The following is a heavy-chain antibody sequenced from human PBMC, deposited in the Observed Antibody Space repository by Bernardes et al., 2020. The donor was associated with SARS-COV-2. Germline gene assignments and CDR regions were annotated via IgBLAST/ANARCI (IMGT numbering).Heavy chain of an antibody. D-gene: IGHD4-17*01. CDR2: IRSKPKGYAT. CDR3: TGDYLY. Sequence: GGSLRLSCAASGFNFSGSAIQWVRQPSGKGLEWIGRIRSKPKGYATTYGASLKGRFVISRDDSRNTAYLQIHSLKIEDTAVYYCTGDYLYWDQGTLVSVSS. J-gene: IGHJ4*02. CDR1: GFNFSGSA. V-gene: IGHV3-73*01.